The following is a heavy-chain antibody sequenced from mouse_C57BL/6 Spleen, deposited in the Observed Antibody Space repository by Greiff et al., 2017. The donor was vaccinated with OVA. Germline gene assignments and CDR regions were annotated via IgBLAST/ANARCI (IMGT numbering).Heavy chain of an antibody. D-gene: IGHD1-1*01. V-gene: IGHV1-81*01. CDR3: AKRSLITTVVAPFDY. Sequence: QVQLQQSGAELARPGASVKLSCKASGYTFTSYGISWVKQRTGQGLEWIGEIYPRSGNTYYNEKFKGKATLTADKSSSTAYMELRSLTSEDSAVYFCAKRSLITTVVAPFDYWGQGTTLTVSS. J-gene: IGHJ2*01. CDR1: GYTFTSYG. CDR2: IYPRSGNT.